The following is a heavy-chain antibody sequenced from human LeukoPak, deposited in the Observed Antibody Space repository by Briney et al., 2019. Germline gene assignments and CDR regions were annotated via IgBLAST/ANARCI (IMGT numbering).Heavy chain of an antibody. CDR1: GFTVSSTY. CDR2: IGGSGGST. D-gene: IGHD3-22*01. J-gene: IGHJ4*02. Sequence: GGSLRLSCAASGFTVSSTYMSWVRQAPGKGLEWVSAIGGSGGSTYYADSVKGRFTISRDNPKKTLYLQMDSLRAEDTAVYYCAKDHYYDSSNYYYGRPNLFDYWGQGTLVTVSS. CDR3: AKDHYYDSSNYYYGRPNLFDY. V-gene: IGHV3-23*01.